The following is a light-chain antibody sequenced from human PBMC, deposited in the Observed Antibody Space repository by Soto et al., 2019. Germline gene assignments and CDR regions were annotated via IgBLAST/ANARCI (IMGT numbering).Light chain of an antibody. CDR2: DAS. J-gene: IGKJ2*01. CDR3: HQYYKWPLT. CDR1: QSAISN. Sequence: EIVITQSPATLSVSPCERVTISCRASQSAISNLAWYQQKPGQTPRLLIYDASTRATDIPARFSGSGSGTDFTLTISSLLSEDFAVYYCHQYYKWPLTFGQGTKVDIK. V-gene: IGKV3-15*01.